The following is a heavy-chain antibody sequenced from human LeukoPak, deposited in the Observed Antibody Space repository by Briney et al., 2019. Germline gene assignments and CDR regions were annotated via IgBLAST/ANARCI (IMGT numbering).Heavy chain of an antibody. Sequence: SETLSLTCTVSGGSISSNSYHWGWIRQPPGKGLEWIGTFYHSGSTYYNPSLKSRVTISVDTSKNQFSLKLSSVTAADTAVYYCARRVWFGEGTYNWFDPRGQGTLVTVSS. J-gene: IGHJ5*02. CDR1: GGSISSNSYH. CDR3: ARRVWFGEGTYNWFDP. V-gene: IGHV4-39*01. D-gene: IGHD3-10*01. CDR2: FYHSGST.